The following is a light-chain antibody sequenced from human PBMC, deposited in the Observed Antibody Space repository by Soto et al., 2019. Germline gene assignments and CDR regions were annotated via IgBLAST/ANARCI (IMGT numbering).Light chain of an antibody. J-gene: IGKJ1*01. CDR2: RAS. V-gene: IGKV3-15*01. CDR3: QQYHNLWT. CDR1: HYVYSN. Sequence: EIVMTQSPATLSVSPGERATLSCTASHYVYSNVAWFQQRPGQAPRLLIYRASTRATGTPARFSGSGSGTEFTLTITSLQSEDFALSYYQQYHNLWTFGRGTEVEIK.